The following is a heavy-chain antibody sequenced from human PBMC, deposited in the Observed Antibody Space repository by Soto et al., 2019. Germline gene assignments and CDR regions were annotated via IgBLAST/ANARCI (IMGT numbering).Heavy chain of an antibody. CDR1: GGSISSYY. CDR2: IYYSGST. CDR3: ARARPNYDSSGYHLIPLFDY. J-gene: IGHJ4*02. Sequence: SETLSLTCTVSGGSISSYYWSWIRQPPGKGLVWIGYIYYSGSTNYNPSLKSRVTISVDTSKNQFSLKLSSVTAADTAVYYCARARPNYDSSGYHLIPLFDYWGQGTLVTVSS. V-gene: IGHV4-59*01. D-gene: IGHD3-22*01.